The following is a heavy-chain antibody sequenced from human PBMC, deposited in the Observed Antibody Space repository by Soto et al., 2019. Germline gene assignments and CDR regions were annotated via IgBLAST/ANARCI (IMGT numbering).Heavy chain of an antibody. D-gene: IGHD3-22*01. V-gene: IGHV1-46*01. CDR1: GYTFTSYD. Sequence: ASVKVSCKASGYTFTSYDINWVRQATGQGLEWMGIINPSGGNTSYAQKFQGRVTMTRDTSTSTVYMELSSLRSEDTAVYYCARGYYYDSSGFCFQHWGQGTLVTVSS. CDR3: ARGYYYDSSGFCFQH. J-gene: IGHJ1*01. CDR2: INPSGGNT.